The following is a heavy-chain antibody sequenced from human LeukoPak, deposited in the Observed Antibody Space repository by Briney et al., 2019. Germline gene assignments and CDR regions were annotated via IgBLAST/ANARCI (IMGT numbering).Heavy chain of an antibody. V-gene: IGHV3-23*01. Sequence: GGSLRLSCAASGFTFSSYAMSWVRQAPGKGLEWVSAISGSGGSTYYADSVKGRFTISRDSSKNTLYLQMNSLRAEDTAVYYCAKDQLPYCSGGSCYSSDFDYWGQGTLVTVSS. J-gene: IGHJ4*02. D-gene: IGHD2-15*01. CDR1: GFTFSSYA. CDR3: AKDQLPYCSGGSCYSSDFDY. CDR2: ISGSGGST.